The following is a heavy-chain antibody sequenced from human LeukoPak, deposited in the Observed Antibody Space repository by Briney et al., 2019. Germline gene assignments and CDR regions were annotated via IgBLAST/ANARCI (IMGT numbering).Heavy chain of an antibody. CDR2: INPDSGDT. V-gene: IGHV1-2*02. CDR1: GYTFTDYY. Sequence: ASVKVSCKASGYTFTDYYVHWVRQAPGQGLEWMGWINPDSGDTSYAQNFQGRVTMTRDTSISTVYMELSRLISDDTAVYYCARDKTAAFDYWGQGTVVTVSS. J-gene: IGHJ4*02. D-gene: IGHD6-13*01. CDR3: ARDKTAAFDY.